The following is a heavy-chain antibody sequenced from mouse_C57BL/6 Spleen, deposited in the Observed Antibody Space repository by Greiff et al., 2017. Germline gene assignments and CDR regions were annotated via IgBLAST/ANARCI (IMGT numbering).Heavy chain of an antibody. V-gene: IGHV1-54*01. CDR1: GYAFTNYL. CDR2: INPGSGGT. CDR3: ARSDGYLRGDYAMDY. D-gene: IGHD2-3*01. Sequence: QVQLQQSGAELVRPGPSVKVSCKASGYAFTNYLIEWVKQRPGQGLEWIGVINPGSGGTNYNEKFKGKATLTADKSSSTAYMQLSSLTSEDSAVYFCARSDGYLRGDYAMDYWGQGTSVTVSS. J-gene: IGHJ4*01.